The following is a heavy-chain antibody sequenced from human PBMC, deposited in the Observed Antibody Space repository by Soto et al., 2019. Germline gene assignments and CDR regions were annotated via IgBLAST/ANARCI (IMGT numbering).Heavy chain of an antibody. Sequence: QMHLVESGGGVVQPGRSLTLSCVASGFTFTSYGIHWVRQAPGKGLEWVAVRWYDGSNKYYGDSVKGRFSISRDNSKNTVYLQMNSLRAEDTADYYCARDRRFLEWLDYWGQGTLVSVSS. CDR2: RWYDGSNK. V-gene: IGHV3-33*01. CDR3: ARDRRFLEWLDY. J-gene: IGHJ4*02. D-gene: IGHD3-3*01. CDR1: GFTFTSYG.